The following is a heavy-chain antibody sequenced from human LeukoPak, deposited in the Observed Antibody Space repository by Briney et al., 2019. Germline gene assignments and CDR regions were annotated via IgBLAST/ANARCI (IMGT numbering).Heavy chain of an antibody. Sequence: GASVTVSCKASGGTFSSYAISWVRQAPGQGLEWMGRIIPIFGTANYAQKFQGRVTITTDESTSTAYMELSSLRSEDTAVYYCARERVDPGDIVVVVAATRAFDIWGQGTMVTVSS. V-gene: IGHV1-69*05. CDR1: GGTFSSYA. CDR3: ARERVDPGDIVVVVAATRAFDI. CDR2: IIPIFGTA. J-gene: IGHJ3*02. D-gene: IGHD2-15*01.